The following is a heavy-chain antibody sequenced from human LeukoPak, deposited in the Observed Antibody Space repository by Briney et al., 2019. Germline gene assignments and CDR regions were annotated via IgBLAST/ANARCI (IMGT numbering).Heavy chain of an antibody. CDR3: AKDIYGDYMKGSYFDY. J-gene: IGHJ4*02. V-gene: IGHV3-9*01. Sequence: GGSLRLSCAASGFTFDDYAMHWVRQAPGKGLEWVSGISWNSGSIGYADSVKGRFTISRDNAKNSLYLQMNSLRAEDTALYYCAKDIYGDYMKGSYFDYWGQGTLVTVSS. CDR1: GFTFDDYA. CDR2: ISWNSGSI. D-gene: IGHD4-17*01.